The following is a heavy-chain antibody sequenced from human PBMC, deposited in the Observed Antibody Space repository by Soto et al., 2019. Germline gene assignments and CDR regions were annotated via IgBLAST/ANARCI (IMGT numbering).Heavy chain of an antibody. Sequence: EVQLVESGGDLVQPGGSLRLSCAASGFTFSSDWMSWVRQAPGKGLEWVANINHDRSEMYYVDSVKGRFTISRDNARNSLYLQMNSLRAEDTAVYYCARDWNYGYYYMDVWGKGTTVTVSS. D-gene: IGHD1-1*01. CDR2: INHDRSEM. V-gene: IGHV3-7*01. CDR1: GFTFSSDW. J-gene: IGHJ6*03. CDR3: ARDWNYGYYYMDV.